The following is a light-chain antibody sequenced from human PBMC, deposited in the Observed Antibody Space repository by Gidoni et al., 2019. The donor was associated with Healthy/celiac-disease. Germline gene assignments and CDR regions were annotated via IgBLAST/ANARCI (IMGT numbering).Light chain of an antibody. CDR2: DAS. CDR1: QSISSW. J-gene: IGKJ2*01. V-gene: IGKV1-5*01. Sequence: DIQRTQSTSTLSASVGDRVTITCRASQSISSWLAWYQQKPGKAPKLLIYDASSLESGVPSRFSGSGSGTVFTLTISSLQPDDFATYYCQQYNSYSSYTFGQGTKLEIK. CDR3: QQYNSYSSYT.